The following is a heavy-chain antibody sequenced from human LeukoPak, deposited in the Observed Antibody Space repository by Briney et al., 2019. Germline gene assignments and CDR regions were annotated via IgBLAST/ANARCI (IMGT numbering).Heavy chain of an antibody. CDR3: ASTPPARYYYYYMDV. Sequence: ASVKVSCKASGYTFTSYDINWVRQATGQGLEWMGWINPNSGGTNYAQKFQGRVTMTRDTSISTAYMELSRLRSDDTAVYYCASTPPARYYYYYMDVWGKGTTVTISS. CDR1: GYTFTSYD. J-gene: IGHJ6*03. V-gene: IGHV1-2*02. CDR2: INPNSGGT.